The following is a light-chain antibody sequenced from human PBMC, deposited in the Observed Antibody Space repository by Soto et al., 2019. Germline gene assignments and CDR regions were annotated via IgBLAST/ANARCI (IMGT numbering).Light chain of an antibody. V-gene: IGKV3-15*01. CDR3: HQYTNWLALT. J-gene: IGKJ4*01. CDR2: DAS. CDR1: QTVGSN. Sequence: EIVMTQSPATLSVSPGERATLSCRASQTVGSNLAWYQQKPGQPPRLLIYDASTRATGVPVRFRGSGSGTQFPLTISSLQSEDSALYYCHQYTNWLALTFGGGTKVEIK.